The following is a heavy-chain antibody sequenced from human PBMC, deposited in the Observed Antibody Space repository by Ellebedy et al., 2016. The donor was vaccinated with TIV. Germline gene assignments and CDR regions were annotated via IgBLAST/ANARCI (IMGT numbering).Heavy chain of an antibody. CDR3: ARRAQLWYDFDY. CDR1: GYSFTSYW. D-gene: IGHD5-18*01. V-gene: IGHV5-51*01. J-gene: IGHJ4*02. Sequence: GGSLRLSXKGSGYSFTSYWIGWVRQMPGKGLEWMGIIYPGDSDTRYSPSFQGQVTISADKSISTAYLQWSSLKASDTAMYYCARRAQLWYDFDYWGQGTLVTVSS. CDR2: IYPGDSDT.